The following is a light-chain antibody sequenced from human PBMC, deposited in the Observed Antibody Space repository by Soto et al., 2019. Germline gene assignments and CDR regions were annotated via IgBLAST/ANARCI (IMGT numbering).Light chain of an antibody. Sequence: EILLTQSPGTLSLSPGERATLSCRASQSVNSRLAWYKHKPGQAPRLLIYGASNRATGIPDRLSGSGSGTDFTLTISRMEPEDFAVYYCQQYGSSGTFGQGTKVDIK. V-gene: IGKV3-20*01. CDR1: QSVNSR. J-gene: IGKJ1*01. CDR2: GAS. CDR3: QQYGSSGT.